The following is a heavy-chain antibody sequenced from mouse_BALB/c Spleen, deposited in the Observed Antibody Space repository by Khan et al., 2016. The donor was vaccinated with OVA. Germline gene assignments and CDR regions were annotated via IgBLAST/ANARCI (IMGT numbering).Heavy chain of an antibody. D-gene: IGHD1-1*01. Sequence: EVELVESGGGLVKPGGSLKLSCAASGFTFSSYAMSWVRQTPEKRLEWVASINSGGSFYHSDRMKGRFTISRDNARNILYLQLSSLRSEDTAMYYCARGHFYGSSYGYWYFDVWGAGTTVTVSS. CDR1: GFTFSSYA. CDR2: INSGGSF. J-gene: IGHJ1*01. V-gene: IGHV5-6-5*01. CDR3: ARGHFYGSSYGYWYFDV.